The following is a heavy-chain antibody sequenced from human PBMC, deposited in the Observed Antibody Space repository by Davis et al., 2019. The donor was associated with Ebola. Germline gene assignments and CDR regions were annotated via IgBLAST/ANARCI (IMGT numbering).Heavy chain of an antibody. D-gene: IGHD6-6*01. J-gene: IGHJ5*02. Sequence: PSETLSLTCTVSGGSISSYYWSWIRQPPGKGLEWIGYIYYSGSTNYNPSLKSRVTISVDTSKNQFSLKLSSVTAADTAVYYCARGLFDDIATRSNWFDPWGQGTLVTVSS. CDR1: GGSISSYY. CDR3: ARGLFDDIATRSNWFDP. CDR2: IYYSGST. V-gene: IGHV4-59*01.